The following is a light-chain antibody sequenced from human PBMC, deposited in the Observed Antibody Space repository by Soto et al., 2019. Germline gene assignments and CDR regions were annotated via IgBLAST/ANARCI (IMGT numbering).Light chain of an antibody. CDR1: QSVSSY. CDR2: DAS. CDR3: QQRSNWPPAWT. V-gene: IGKV3-11*01. Sequence: EIVLTQSPATLSLSPGERATLSCRASQSVSSYLAWYQQKPGQAPRLLIYDASNRATGIPARFSGSGSGTDFTLTISSREPEDVALYYCQQRSNWPPAWTFGQGTKVEIK. J-gene: IGKJ1*01.